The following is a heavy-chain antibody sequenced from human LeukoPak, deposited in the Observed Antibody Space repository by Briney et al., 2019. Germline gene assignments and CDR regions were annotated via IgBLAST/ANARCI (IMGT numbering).Heavy chain of an antibody. CDR2: ITSKSTTI. D-gene: IGHD2-15*01. CDR3: ARERGYCAGDSCYGFDY. V-gene: IGHV3-48*01. J-gene: IGHJ4*02. CDR1: GFTFSIYS. Sequence: TGGSLRLSCAASGFTFSIYSMDWVRQAPGKGLEWVSKITSKSTTIYYADSVKGRFTISRDNAKNSLYLQMNSLRAEDTAVYYCARERGYCAGDSCYGFDYWGQGILVTVSS.